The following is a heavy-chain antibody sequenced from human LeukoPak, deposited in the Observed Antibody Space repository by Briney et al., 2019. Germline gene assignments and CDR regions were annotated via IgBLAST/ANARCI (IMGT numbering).Heavy chain of an antibody. CDR2: ISSSSSYI. J-gene: IGHJ4*02. V-gene: IGHV3-21*01. CDR1: GFTFSSYS. Sequence: GGSLRLSCAASGFTFSSYSMNWVRQAPGKGLEWVSSISSSSSYIYYADSVKGRFTISRDNAKNSLYLQMNSLRAEDTAVYYCATPQVWNDDVFDYWGQGTLVTVSS. CDR3: ATPQVWNDDVFDY. D-gene: IGHD1-1*01.